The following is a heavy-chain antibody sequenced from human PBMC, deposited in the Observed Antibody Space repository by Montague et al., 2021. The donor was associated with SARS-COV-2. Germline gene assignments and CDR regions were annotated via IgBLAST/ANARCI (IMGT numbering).Heavy chain of an antibody. J-gene: IGHJ4*02. D-gene: IGHD1-1*01. Sequence: SETLSLTCTVSGGSISSYYWSWIRQPPGKGLEWIGYIYYSGSTNYNPSLESRVTISVDTSKNQFSLKLSSVTAADTAVYYCARAQNTCFIANCVNYFDIWGLGALVTVSS. CDR1: GGSISSYY. CDR3: ARAQNTCFIANCVNYFDI. CDR2: IYYSGST. V-gene: IGHV4-59*08.